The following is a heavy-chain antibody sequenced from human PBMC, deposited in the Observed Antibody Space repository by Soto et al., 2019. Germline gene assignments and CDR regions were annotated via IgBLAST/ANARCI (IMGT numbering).Heavy chain of an antibody. V-gene: IGHV3-23*01. Sequence: GGSLRLSCATSGFTFSSYAMSWVRQAPGKGLEWVSVFSVSGGNTYYADSVKGRFTISRDNSKNTAYLQMNSLKAEDTAVYYCTRHLVDYWGQGTLVTVSS. CDR2: FSVSGGNT. CDR3: TRHLVDY. CDR1: GFTFSSYA. D-gene: IGHD2-2*01. J-gene: IGHJ4*02.